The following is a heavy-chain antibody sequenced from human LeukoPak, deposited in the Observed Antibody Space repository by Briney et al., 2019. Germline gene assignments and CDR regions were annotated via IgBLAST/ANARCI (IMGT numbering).Heavy chain of an antibody. Sequence: GGSLRLSCAASGFTFNTYTMNWVRQAPGKGLGWVSYISGSSGIIDYADSVRGRFTISRDNAKNSLYLQMNSLRAEDTAVYYCARDSPFGYCWGQGTLVTVSS. J-gene: IGHJ4*02. V-gene: IGHV3-48*01. CDR2: ISGSSGII. CDR1: GFTFNTYT. CDR3: ARDSPFGYC. D-gene: IGHD3-10*01.